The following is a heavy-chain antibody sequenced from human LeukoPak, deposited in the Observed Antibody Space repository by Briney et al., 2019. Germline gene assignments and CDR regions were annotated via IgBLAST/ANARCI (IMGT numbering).Heavy chain of an antibody. J-gene: IGHJ3*02. CDR3: ASGHTGYDRDSFDI. Sequence: PSQTLSLTSAVSGSSISSGGYSWSWVRQPPGEGLEWVGYIYHSGSTYYNPSLQSRVTISLDRSKNQFSLKLSSMAAADTAVYYCASGHTGYDRDSFDIWGQGTMVTVSS. CDR1: GSSISSGGYS. V-gene: IGHV4-30-2*01. CDR2: IYHSGST. D-gene: IGHD5-12*01.